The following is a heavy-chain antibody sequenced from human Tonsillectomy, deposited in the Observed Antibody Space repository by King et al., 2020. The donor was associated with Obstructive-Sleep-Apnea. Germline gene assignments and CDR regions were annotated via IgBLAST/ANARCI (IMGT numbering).Heavy chain of an antibody. CDR1: GCTFSDYY. CDR2: IIGRGNTI. CDR3: ARDYYGSGSYGWFDP. D-gene: IGHD3-10*01. J-gene: IGHJ5*02. V-gene: IGHV3-11*01. Sequence: VQLVESGGGLVKPGGSLRLSCAASGCTFSDYYMSWIRQAPGKGLEWVSYIIGRGNTIFYADSVKGRFTISRDNTKNSLYLQMNSLRVEDTAVYYCARDYYGSGSYGWFDPWGQGTLVTVSS.